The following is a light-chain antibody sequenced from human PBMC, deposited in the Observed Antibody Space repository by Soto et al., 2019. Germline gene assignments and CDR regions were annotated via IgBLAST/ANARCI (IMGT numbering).Light chain of an antibody. Sequence: EVVLTQSPDTLSLSPGDRATLSCRASQSVSTYLAWYQQKPGQAPRLLIYDASNRATGIPARFSGSGSGTDFTLTISSLEPEDFAVYYCQQRSDWPPFTFGQGTRLDI. CDR1: QSVSTY. CDR2: DAS. CDR3: QQRSDWPPFT. J-gene: IGKJ5*01. V-gene: IGKV3-11*01.